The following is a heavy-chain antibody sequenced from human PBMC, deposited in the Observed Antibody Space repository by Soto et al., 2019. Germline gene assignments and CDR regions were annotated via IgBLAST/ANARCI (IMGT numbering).Heavy chain of an antibody. CDR1: GFTVSSNY. V-gene: IGHV3-66*01. Sequence: GGSLRLSCAASGFTVSSNYMSWVRQAPGKGLEWVSVIYSGGSTYYADSVKGRFTISRDNSKNTLYLQMNSLRAEDTAVYYCARGIEYSSSSGDAFDIWGQGTMVTVSS. CDR3: ARGIEYSSSSGDAFDI. CDR2: IYSGGST. J-gene: IGHJ3*02. D-gene: IGHD6-6*01.